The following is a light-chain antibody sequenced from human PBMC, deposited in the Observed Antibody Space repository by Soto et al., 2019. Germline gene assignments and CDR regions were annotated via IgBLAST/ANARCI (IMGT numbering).Light chain of an antibody. CDR2: DAS. V-gene: IGKV3-11*01. CDR3: QQRSNWPRYT. CDR1: QSVSSY. J-gene: IGKJ2*01. Sequence: EIVLTQSPATLSLSPGERATLSCRASQSVSSYLAWYQQKPGQAPRLLIYDASNRATGIPARFIGSGSGTDFTLTISSLEPEDVAVYYCQQRSNWPRYTFGQGTKLEIK.